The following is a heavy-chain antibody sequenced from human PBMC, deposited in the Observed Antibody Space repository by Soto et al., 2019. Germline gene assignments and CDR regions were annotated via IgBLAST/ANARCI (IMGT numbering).Heavy chain of an antibody. J-gene: IGHJ4*02. Sequence: QVQLQESGPGLVKPSQTLSLTCTVSGGSISSGGSYWSWIRQHPGEGLEWIGYVYYSGSTYYNPSLQSRVTISVDTSKNQFSLRLSSVTAADTAVYYCARDSSGYSHFDYWGQGTLVTVSS. CDR1: GGSISSGGSY. D-gene: IGHD3-22*01. CDR2: VYYSGST. CDR3: ARDSSGYSHFDY. V-gene: IGHV4-31*03.